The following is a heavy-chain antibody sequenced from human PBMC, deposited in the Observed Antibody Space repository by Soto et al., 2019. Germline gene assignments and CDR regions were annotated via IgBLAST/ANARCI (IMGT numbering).Heavy chain of an antibody. D-gene: IGHD6-19*01. CDR1: GFTFDDYA. CDR3: AKDNGGWSDAFHI. J-gene: IGHJ3*02. V-gene: IGHV3-9*01. Sequence: EVQLVASGGGLVQPGRSLRLSCAASGFTFDDYAMHWVRQAPGKGLEWVSGISWNSDSIGYADSVKGRFTISRDNAKKSLYLQMNSLRVEDTALYYCAKDNGGWSDAFHIWGQGTMVTVSS. CDR2: ISWNSDSI.